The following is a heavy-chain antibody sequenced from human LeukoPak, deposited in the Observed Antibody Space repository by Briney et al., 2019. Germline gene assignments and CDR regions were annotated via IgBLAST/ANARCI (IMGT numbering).Heavy chain of an antibody. CDR3: ARAECSSGSCSNDY. CDR2: INPISGGT. CDR1: GYTFTGYY. D-gene: IGHD2-15*01. J-gene: IGHJ4*02. V-gene: IGHV1-2*02. Sequence: GASVKVSCKASGYTFTGYYMYWVRQAPGQGPEWMGWINPISGGTKYAQKFQGRVTMTRDTSSSTAYMELSRLRSDDTAVYYCARAECSSGSCSNDYWGQGTLVTVSS.